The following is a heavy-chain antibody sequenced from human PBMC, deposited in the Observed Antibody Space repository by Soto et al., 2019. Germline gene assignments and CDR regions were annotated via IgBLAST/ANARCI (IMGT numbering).Heavy chain of an antibody. CDR2: IYYTGTT. D-gene: IGHD4-17*01. V-gene: IGHV4-30-4*01. CDR3: ARTSDPTVTPFDY. Sequence: SETLSLTCTVSGGSISSGDYYWSWIRQPPGKGLEWIGYIYYTGTTTYNPSIKSRVTISVDSSKNQFSLNLTSVSAADTAVYYCARTSDPTVTPFDYWGQGTLVTV. CDR1: GGSISSGDYY. J-gene: IGHJ4*02.